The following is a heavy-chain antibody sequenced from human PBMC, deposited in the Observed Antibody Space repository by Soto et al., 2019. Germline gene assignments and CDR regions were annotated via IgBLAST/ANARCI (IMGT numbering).Heavy chain of an antibody. J-gene: IGHJ6*02. D-gene: IGHD6-13*01. Sequence: SQTLSLTCAISGDSVSSNSAAWNWIRQSPSRGLEWLGRTYYRSKWYNDYAVSVKSRITINPDTSKNQFSLQLNSVTPEDTAVYYCARAQDSSSRYHYYYYGMDVWGQGTTVTVSS. CDR1: GDSVSSNSAA. CDR2: TYYRSKWYN. V-gene: IGHV6-1*01. CDR3: ARAQDSSSRYHYYYYGMDV.